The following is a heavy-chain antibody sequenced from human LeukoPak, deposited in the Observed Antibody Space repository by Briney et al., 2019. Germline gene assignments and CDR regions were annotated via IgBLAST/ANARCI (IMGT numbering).Heavy chain of an antibody. Sequence: GGSLRLSCAASGFSFSSYWMSWVRQAPGKGLEWVANIKQDGSESNYVGSVKGRFTISRDNAKNTLYLQMNSLRAEDTAVYYCARDLSYSLEYWGQGTLVTVSS. J-gene: IGHJ4*02. D-gene: IGHD3-10*01. CDR3: ARDLSYSLEY. V-gene: IGHV3-7*01. CDR1: GFSFSSYW. CDR2: IKQDGSES.